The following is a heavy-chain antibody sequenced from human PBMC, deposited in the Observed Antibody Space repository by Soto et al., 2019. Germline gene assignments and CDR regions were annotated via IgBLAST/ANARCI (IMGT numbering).Heavy chain of an antibody. J-gene: IGHJ5*02. CDR3: XXXXXXXXXXSXXXXXXWFDP. D-gene: IGHD2-2*01. V-gene: IGHV4-31*03. CDR1: GGSIRSGGYY. Sequence: QVQLQESGPGLVKPSQTLSLTCTVSGGSIRSGGYYWTWIRQHPGKGLEWIGYIYYTGSTYYNPSLKXRVTISXXXSXXXXXXXXXXXXXXXXXXXXXXXXXXXXXXSXXXXXXWFDPWGQGTLVTVSS. CDR2: IYYTGST.